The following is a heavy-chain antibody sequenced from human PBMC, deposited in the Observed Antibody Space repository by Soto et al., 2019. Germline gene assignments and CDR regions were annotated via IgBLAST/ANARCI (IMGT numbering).Heavy chain of an antibody. D-gene: IGHD3-22*01. CDR2: MYFGGSF. CDR1: GASVSHGY. J-gene: IGHJ5*02. CDR3: ARSYYDSTGFAVDP. Sequence: PSETLSLTCNVSGASVSHGYWSWIRQPPGKGLEWIGFMYFGGSFNYNPSLTSRATISVEISKNQFSMKLTSVTASDTAVYYCARSYYDSTGFAVDPWGQGTLVTVSS. V-gene: IGHV4-59*02.